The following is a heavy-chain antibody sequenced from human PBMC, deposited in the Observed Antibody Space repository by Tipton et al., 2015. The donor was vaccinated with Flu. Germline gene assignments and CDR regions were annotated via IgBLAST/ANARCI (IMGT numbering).Heavy chain of an antibody. V-gene: IGHV3-20*04. D-gene: IGHD3-16*01. CDR1: GFTFDDYG. Sequence: SLRLSCAASGFTFDDYGMSWVRQVPGKGLEWVSVTNWNGGRTGYADSVKGRFTISRDNAKNSLYLQMNSLRVEDTAKYYCARARLVLLGGGQSGLDVWGQGTTVTVSS. J-gene: IGHJ6*02. CDR2: TNWNGGRT. CDR3: ARARLVLLGGGQSGLDV.